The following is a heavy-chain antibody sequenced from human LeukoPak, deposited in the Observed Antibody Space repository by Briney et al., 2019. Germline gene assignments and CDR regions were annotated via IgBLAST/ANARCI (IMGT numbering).Heavy chain of an antibody. Sequence: PGGSLRLSCAASGLTVSSNYMSWVRQAPGKGLEWVSVIYSGGTTYYADSVKGRFTISRDNSKNTLYLQMNSLRAEDTAVYYCARAKYSGSYYDYWGQGTLVTVSS. CDR3: ARAKYSGSYYDY. J-gene: IGHJ4*02. CDR1: GLTVSSNY. V-gene: IGHV3-66*01. D-gene: IGHD1-26*01. CDR2: IYSGGTT.